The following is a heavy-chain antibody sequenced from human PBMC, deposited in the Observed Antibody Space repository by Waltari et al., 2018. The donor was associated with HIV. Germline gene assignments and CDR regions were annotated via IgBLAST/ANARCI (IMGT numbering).Heavy chain of an antibody. CDR2: IYYSGST. V-gene: IGHV4-39*07. Sequence: QLQLQASGPGLVTPSEPLSLTCTVSGGSISSSRYYWGWIRQPPGKGLEWIGSIYYSGSTYYNPSLKSRVTISVDTSKNQFSLKLSSVTAADTAVYYCARSGAFVLMVYAILAFDIWGQGTMVTVSS. J-gene: IGHJ3*02. D-gene: IGHD2-8*01. CDR1: GGSISSSRYY. CDR3: ARSGAFVLMVYAILAFDI.